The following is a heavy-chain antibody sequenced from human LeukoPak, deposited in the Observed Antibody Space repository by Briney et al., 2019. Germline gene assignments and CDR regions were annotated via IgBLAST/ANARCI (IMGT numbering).Heavy chain of an antibody. CDR2: ISAYNGNT. Sequence: RASVKVSCAASGYTFTSYGISWVRQAPGQGLEWVGWISAYNGNTNYAHKLQGRVTMTTDTSTSTAYMELRSLRSDDTAVYYCARYNSVRDEAWWFNPWGQGALVTVSS. J-gene: IGHJ5*02. V-gene: IGHV1-18*01. CDR3: ARYNSVRDEAWWFNP. D-gene: IGHD5-24*01. CDR1: GYTFTSYG.